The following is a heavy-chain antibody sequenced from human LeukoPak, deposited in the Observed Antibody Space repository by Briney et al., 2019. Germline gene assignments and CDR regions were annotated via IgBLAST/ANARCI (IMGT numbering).Heavy chain of an antibody. J-gene: IGHJ4*02. CDR2: ISYDGTNK. CDR3: VRAGVYYDNSEYLKLDY. V-gene: IGHV3-30*04. Sequence: PGRSLRLSCAASGFTFSSFTMHWVRQTPGKGLEWLAVISYDGTNKFYADSVKGRFTVSRDNSKNTLYLQIGSLRAEDTAVYYCVRAGVYYDNSEYLKLDYWGQGTLVTVSS. CDR1: GFTFSSFT. D-gene: IGHD3-22*01.